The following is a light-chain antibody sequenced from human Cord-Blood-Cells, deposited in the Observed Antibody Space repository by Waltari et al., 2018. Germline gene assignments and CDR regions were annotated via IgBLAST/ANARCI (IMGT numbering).Light chain of an antibody. V-gene: IGKV4-1*01. CDR1: QSVLYSSNNKNY. CDR2: WAS. Sequence: DIVMTQSPDSLAVSLGERATLNCKHSQSVLYSSNNKNYLAWYQQKPGQPPKLLIYWASTRESGVPDRFSGSGSGTDFTLTISSLQAEDVAVYYCQQYYSTPYTFGQGTKLEIK. CDR3: QQYYSTPYT. J-gene: IGKJ2*01.